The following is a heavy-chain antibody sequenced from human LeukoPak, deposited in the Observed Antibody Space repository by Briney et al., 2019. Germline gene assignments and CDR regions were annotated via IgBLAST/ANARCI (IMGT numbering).Heavy chain of an antibody. CDR2: INYSGTT. Sequence: SETLSLTCTVSGGSITSYHWSWIRQSPGKGLEWIGYINYSGTTNYNPSLKSRATMSVDTSKKQFSLRLISVTAADTAVYYCVSGRWSGYYFDTRGQGTRVTVSS. D-gene: IGHD3-3*01. CDR3: VSGRWSGYYFDT. V-gene: IGHV4-59*01. J-gene: IGHJ4*02. CDR1: GGSITSYH.